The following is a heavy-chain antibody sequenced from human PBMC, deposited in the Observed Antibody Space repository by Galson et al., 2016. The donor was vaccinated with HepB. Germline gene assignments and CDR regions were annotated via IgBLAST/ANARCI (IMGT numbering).Heavy chain of an antibody. Sequence: LRLSCAASGFTFSNYAMTWVRQAPGKGLEWVSAISGSGGVKYYADSVKGRFTFSRDNTKNTGFLQMSSLRVEDTAIYYCAKNLSSSHGLDVWGQGTTVTVSS. D-gene: IGHD6-6*01. J-gene: IGHJ6*02. CDR3: AKNLSSSHGLDV. CDR2: ISGSGGVK. V-gene: IGHV3-23*01. CDR1: GFTFSNYA.